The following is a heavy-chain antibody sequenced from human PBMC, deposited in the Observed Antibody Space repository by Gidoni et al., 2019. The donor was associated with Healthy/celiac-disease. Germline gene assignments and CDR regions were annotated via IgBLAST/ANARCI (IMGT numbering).Heavy chain of an antibody. CDR3: ASGIERQARAY. D-gene: IGHD1-1*01. V-gene: IGHV1-69*04. CDR2: IIPILGIA. Sequence: QVQLVQSGAEVKKPGSSVKVSCKASGGTFSSYAISWVRQAPGQGLEWMGRIIPILGIANYAPKFQGRVTITADKSTSTAYMVLISLRSEDTAGYYCASGIERQARAYWGQGTLVTVSS. CDR1: GGTFSSYA. J-gene: IGHJ4*02.